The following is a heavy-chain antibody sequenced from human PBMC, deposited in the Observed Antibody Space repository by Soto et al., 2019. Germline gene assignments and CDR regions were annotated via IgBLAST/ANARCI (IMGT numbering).Heavy chain of an antibody. CDR2: IIPILGIA. D-gene: IGHD2-15*01. Sequence: SVKVSCKASGGTFSSYTISWVRQAPGQGLEWMGRIIPILGIANYAQKFQGRVTITADKSTSTAYMELSSLRSEDTAVYYCARGSGYCSGGSCSDAFDIWGQGTMVTVSS. J-gene: IGHJ3*02. V-gene: IGHV1-69*02. CDR1: GGTFSSYT. CDR3: ARGSGYCSGGSCSDAFDI.